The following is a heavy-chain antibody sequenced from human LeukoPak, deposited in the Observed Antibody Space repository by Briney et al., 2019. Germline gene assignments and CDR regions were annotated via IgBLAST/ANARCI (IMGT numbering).Heavy chain of an antibody. Sequence: GGSLRLSCAASGFTFSNYGMSWVRQAPGKGPEWVSAISGGGGTTYYADSVRGRFTISRDNSKNTLYLQMNSLRADDTAVYYCAREEGYIYGLLDYWGQGTLVTVSS. V-gene: IGHV3-23*01. CDR2: ISGGGGTT. CDR3: AREEGYIYGLLDY. J-gene: IGHJ4*02. CDR1: GFTFSNYG. D-gene: IGHD5-18*01.